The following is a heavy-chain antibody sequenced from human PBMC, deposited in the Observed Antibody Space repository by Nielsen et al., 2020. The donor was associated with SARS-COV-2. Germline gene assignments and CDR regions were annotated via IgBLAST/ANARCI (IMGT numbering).Heavy chain of an antibody. CDR1: GGSISSYY. Sequence: SETLSLTCTVSGGSISSYYWSWIRQPPGKGLEWIGYIYYSGSTNYNPSLKSRVTISVDTSKNQFSLKLSSVTAADTAVYYCARRNSIVVVVAAYNWFDPWGQGTLVTVSS. CDR3: ARRNSIVVVVAAYNWFDP. D-gene: IGHD2-15*01. CDR2: IYYSGST. V-gene: IGHV4-59*08. J-gene: IGHJ5*02.